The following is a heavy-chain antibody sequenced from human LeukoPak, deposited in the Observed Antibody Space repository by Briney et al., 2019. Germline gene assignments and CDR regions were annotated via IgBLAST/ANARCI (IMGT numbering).Heavy chain of an antibody. J-gene: IGHJ4*02. CDR2: IDPGDSDT. V-gene: IGHV5-51*01. Sequence: GESLKISCKGSGYRFTSYWIGWVRQMPGKGLEWLGIIDPGDSDTRYSPSFEGQVTISADKSISTAYLQWSSLKASDTAMYYCARVGSSTWYDFDYWGQGTLVTVSS. CDR3: ARVGSSTWYDFDY. CDR1: GYRFTSYW. D-gene: IGHD6-13*01.